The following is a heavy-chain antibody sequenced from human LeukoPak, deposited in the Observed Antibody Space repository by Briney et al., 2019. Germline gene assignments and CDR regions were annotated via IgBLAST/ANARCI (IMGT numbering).Heavy chain of an antibody. CDR1: GGTFSSYA. J-gene: IGHJ4*02. Sequence: SVKVSCKASGGTFSSYAISWVRQAPGQGLEWMGGIIPIFGAANYAQKFQGRVTITADKSTSTAYMELSSLRSEDTAVYYCARAGQLWSFFDYWGQGTLVTVSS. V-gene: IGHV1-69*06. D-gene: IGHD5-18*01. CDR2: IIPIFGAA. CDR3: ARAGQLWSFFDY.